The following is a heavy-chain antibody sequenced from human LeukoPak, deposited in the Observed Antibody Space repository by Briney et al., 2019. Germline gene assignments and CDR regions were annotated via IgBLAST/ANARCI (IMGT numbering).Heavy chain of an antibody. Sequence: GGSPRLSCAASGFSFSSYYMSWVRQAPGKGLEWVALINPDGSERYYVDSVKGRFTISRDNARNSLYLQMDSLRDDDTAMYFCTRDLAAVPGPRMDVWGLGTTVTVSS. V-gene: IGHV3-7*03. D-gene: IGHD6-19*01. CDR1: GFSFSSYY. J-gene: IGHJ6*02. CDR2: INPDGSER. CDR3: TRDLAAVPGPRMDV.